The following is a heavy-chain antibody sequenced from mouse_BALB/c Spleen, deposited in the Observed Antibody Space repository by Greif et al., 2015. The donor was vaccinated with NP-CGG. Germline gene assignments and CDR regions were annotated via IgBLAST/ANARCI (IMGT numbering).Heavy chain of an antibody. Sequence: QVQLQQSGAELVRPGASVTLSCKASGYTFTDYEMHWVKQTPVHGLEWIGAIDPETGGTAYNQKFKGKATLTADKSSSTAYMELRSLTSEDSAVYYCTRYDYDGGGYAMDYWGQGTSVTVSS. J-gene: IGHJ4*01. CDR2: IDPETGGT. CDR3: TRYDYDGGGYAMDY. D-gene: IGHD2-4*01. V-gene: IGHV1-15*01. CDR1: GYTFTDYE.